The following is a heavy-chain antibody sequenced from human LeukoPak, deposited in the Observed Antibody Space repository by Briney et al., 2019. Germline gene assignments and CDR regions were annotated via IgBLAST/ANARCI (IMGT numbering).Heavy chain of an antibody. CDR1: GYSFTTYW. J-gene: IGHJ3*02. V-gene: IGHV5-51*01. CDR2: IYPGDSDT. CDR3: GRIPAAGSLKGSFDI. D-gene: IGHD6-13*01. Sequence: GETLKISCKGSGYSFTTYWIGWVRQMPGKGLEWMGIIYPGDSDTTYSPSFQGQVTISADKSISTAYLQWSSLKASDSAMYYCGRIPAAGSLKGSFDIWGQGTMVTVSS.